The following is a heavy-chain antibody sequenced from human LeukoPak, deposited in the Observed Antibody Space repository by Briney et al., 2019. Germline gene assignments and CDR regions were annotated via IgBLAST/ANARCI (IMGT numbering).Heavy chain of an antibody. J-gene: IGHJ4*02. V-gene: IGHV1-18*01. CDR2: ISAYNGNT. CDR3: ARDPLGYCSGGSCYGYY. Sequence: ASVKVSCKASGYTFTSYGISWVRQAPGRGLDWMGWISAYNGNTNYAQKLQGRVTMTTDTSTSTAYMELRSLRSDDTAVYYCARDPLGYCSGGSCYGYYWGQGTLVTVSS. D-gene: IGHD2-15*01. CDR1: GYTFTSYG.